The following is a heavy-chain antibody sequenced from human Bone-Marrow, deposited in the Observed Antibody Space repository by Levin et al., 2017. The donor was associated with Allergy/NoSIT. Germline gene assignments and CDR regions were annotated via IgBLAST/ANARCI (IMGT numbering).Heavy chain of an antibody. CDR3: ARLIEGENYYFDY. CDR1: GYSFTSYW. V-gene: IGHV5-51*01. CDR2: IYPGDSDT. D-gene: IGHD3-10*01. Sequence: GGSLRLSCKGSGYSFTSYWIGWVRQMPGKGLEWMGIIYPGDSDTRYSPSFQGQVTISADKSISTAYLQWSSLKASDTAMYYCARLIEGENYYFDYWGQGTLVTVSS. J-gene: IGHJ4*02.